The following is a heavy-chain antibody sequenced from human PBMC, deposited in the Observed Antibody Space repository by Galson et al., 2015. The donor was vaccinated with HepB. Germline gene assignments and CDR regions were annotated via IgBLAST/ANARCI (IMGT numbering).Heavy chain of an antibody. J-gene: IGHJ4*02. CDR1: GYTAS. CDR3: ARGGSKAFDS. CDR2: INSNTGAT. Sequence: SVKVSCKASGYTASMHWVRQASGQGLEWMGRINSNTGATNSVQKFQGRVTMTRDTSISTAYMELRRLRSDDTAVYYCARGGSKAFDSWGQGTQVTVSS. V-gene: IGHV1-2*06.